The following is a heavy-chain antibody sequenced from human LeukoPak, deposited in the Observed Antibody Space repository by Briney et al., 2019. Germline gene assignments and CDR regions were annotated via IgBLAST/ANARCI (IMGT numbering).Heavy chain of an antibody. CDR3: ARWTYYSDWSGYAEGASVTFDI. CDR1: GLTFNIYW. D-gene: IGHD3-22*01. J-gene: IGHJ3*02. Sequence: GGSLRLSCAASGLTFNIYWVSWVRQAPGKGLEWVANIKQDGTEKYYVDSVKGRFTISRDNAKNSLYLQMNSLRAEDTAVYYCARWTYYSDWSGYAEGASVTFDIWGQGTMVTVSS. V-gene: IGHV3-7*05. CDR2: IKQDGTEK.